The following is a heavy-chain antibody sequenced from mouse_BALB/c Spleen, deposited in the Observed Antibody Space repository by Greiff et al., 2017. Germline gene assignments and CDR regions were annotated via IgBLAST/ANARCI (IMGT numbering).Heavy chain of an antibody. CDR1: GFTFSDYY. V-gene: IGHV5-4*02. CDR2: ISDGGSYT. CDR3: ARDGGNYGNYGWFAY. J-gene: IGHJ3*01. Sequence: EVKLMESGGGLVKPGGSLKLSCAASGFTFSDYYMYWVRQTPEKRLEWFATISDGGSYTYYPDSVKGRFTISRDNAKNNLYLQMSSLKSEDTAMYYCARDGGNYGNYGWFAYWGQGTLVTVSA. D-gene: IGHD2-1*01.